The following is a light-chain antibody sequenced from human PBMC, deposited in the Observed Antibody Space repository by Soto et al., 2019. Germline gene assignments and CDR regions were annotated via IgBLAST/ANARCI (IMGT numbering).Light chain of an antibody. CDR1: SSDVGSYDL. Sequence: QSALTQPASVSGSPGQSITISCTGTSSDVGSYDLVSWYQQHPGKAPKLMIYEGSQWPSGVSNRFSGSKSGNTASLTIFGLQADDEADYYCFSYAGTTNVAFGTGTKLTVL. V-gene: IGLV2-23*01. CDR2: EGS. CDR3: FSYAGTTNVA. J-gene: IGLJ2*01.